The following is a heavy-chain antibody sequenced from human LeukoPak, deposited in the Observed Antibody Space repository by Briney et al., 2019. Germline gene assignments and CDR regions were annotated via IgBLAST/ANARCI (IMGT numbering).Heavy chain of an antibody. CDR3: ARDRMGSGRIDY. CDR2: INPNSGGT. CDR1: GYIFTGYY. D-gene: IGHD6-19*01. Sequence: ASVKVSCKASGYIFTGYYMHWVRQAPGQGLEWMGWINPNSGGTNYAQKFQGRVTMTRDTSISTAYMELSRLRSDDTAVYYCARDRMGSGRIDYWGQGTLVTVSS. J-gene: IGHJ4*02. V-gene: IGHV1-2*02.